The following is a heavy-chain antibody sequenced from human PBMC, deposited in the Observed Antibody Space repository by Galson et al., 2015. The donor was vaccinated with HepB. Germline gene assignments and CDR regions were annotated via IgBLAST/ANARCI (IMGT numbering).Heavy chain of an antibody. Sequence: SVKVSCKASGYTFTSYYMHWVRQAPGQGLEWMGIINPSGGSTSYAQKFQGRVTMTRDTSTGTVYMELSSLRSEDTAVYYCARDATGTYYFDYWGQGTLVTVSS. CDR2: INPSGGST. CDR1: GYTFTSYY. J-gene: IGHJ4*02. D-gene: IGHD1-1*01. V-gene: IGHV1-46*01. CDR3: ARDATGTYYFDY.